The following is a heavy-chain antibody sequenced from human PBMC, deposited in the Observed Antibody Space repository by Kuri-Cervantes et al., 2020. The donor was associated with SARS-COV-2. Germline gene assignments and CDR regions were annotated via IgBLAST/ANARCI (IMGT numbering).Heavy chain of an antibody. CDR1: GGSINSTTYF. CDR2: INYSETT. CDR3: ARQTGGSFRD. J-gene: IGHJ4*02. Sequence: GSLRLSCTVSGGSINSTTYFWGWIRQPPGKGLDWIGSINYSETTYYSPSLKSRITISVDTSKNQFALTLSSVAAADTAVYFCARQTGGSFRDWGQGSLVTVSS. D-gene: IGHD2-8*02. V-gene: IGHV4-39*06.